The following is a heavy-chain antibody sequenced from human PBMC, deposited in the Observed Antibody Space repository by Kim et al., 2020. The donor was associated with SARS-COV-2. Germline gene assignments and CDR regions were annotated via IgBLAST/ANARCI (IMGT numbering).Heavy chain of an antibody. D-gene: IGHD5-12*01. J-gene: IGHJ6*02. CDR1: GFTFSSYW. CDR3: ARTPEEVRRRDGYHYYYYGMDV. Sequence: GGSLRLSCAASGFTFSSYWMSWVRQAPGKGLEWVANIKQDGSEKYYVDSVKGRFTISRDNAKNSLYLQMNSLRAEDTAVYYCARTPEEVRRRDGYHYYYYGMDVWGQGTTVTVSS. V-gene: IGHV3-7*01. CDR2: IKQDGSEK.